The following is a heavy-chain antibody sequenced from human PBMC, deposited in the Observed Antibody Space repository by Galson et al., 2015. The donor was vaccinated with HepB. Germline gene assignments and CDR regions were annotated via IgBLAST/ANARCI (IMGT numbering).Heavy chain of an antibody. V-gene: IGHV3-7*03. CDR3: ARDLAYYDYIWGSHPLGY. Sequence: SLRLSCAASGFTFSSYWMSWVRQAPGKGLEWVANIKQDGSEKYYVDSVKGRFTISRDNAKNSLYLQMNSLRAEDTAVYYCARDLAYYDYIWGSHPLGYWGQGTLVTVSS. CDR1: GFTFSSYW. CDR2: IKQDGSEK. D-gene: IGHD3-16*01. J-gene: IGHJ4*02.